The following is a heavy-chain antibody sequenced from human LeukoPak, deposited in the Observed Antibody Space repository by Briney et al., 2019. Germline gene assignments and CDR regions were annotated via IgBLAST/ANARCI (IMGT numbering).Heavy chain of an antibody. Sequence: PSQTLSLTCTVSGGSISSGTYYWSWIRQPTGKGLEWIGRIYTSGSTNYNPSLKSRLTISVDGSRNQFSLKLRSVTAADTAVYYCARSEDSGSYFSFDYWGQGTLVTVSS. CDR2: IYTSGST. CDR1: GGSISSGTYY. J-gene: IGHJ4*02. CDR3: ARSEDSGSYFSFDY. D-gene: IGHD1-26*01. V-gene: IGHV4-61*02.